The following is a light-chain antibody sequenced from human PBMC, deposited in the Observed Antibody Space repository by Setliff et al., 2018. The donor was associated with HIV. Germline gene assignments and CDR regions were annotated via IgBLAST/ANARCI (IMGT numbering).Light chain of an antibody. V-gene: IGLV2-14*01. CDR1: SRDVGGYNY. CDR2: EVG. J-gene: IGLJ1*01. CDR3: ISYTVNNSPLYV. Sequence: QSALTQPASVSGSPGQSITISCTGTSRDVGGYNYVSWYQQHPGKAPKLIIYEVGIRPSGVSTRFSGSKSGNTASLTISGLQAEDEADYYCISYTVNNSPLYVLGSGTKVTVL.